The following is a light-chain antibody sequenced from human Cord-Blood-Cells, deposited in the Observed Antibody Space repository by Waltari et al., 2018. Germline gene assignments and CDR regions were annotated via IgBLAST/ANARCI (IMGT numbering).Light chain of an antibody. J-gene: IGKJ2*01. CDR3: QQSYSTPPYT. V-gene: IGKV1-39*01. CDR2: AAS. Sequence: DIQMHQYPSSMSASVGDSLNITCRASQSISSYLNWYQQNPGKAPKLRIYAASSLQSGVPSRFSGIGSGTDCTLTISSLQPEVFATYSGQQSYSTPPYTFGQLTKLWIQ. CDR1: QSISSY.